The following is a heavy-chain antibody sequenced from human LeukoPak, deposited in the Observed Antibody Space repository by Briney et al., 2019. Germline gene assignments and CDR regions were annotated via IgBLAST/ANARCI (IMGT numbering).Heavy chain of an antibody. CDR1: VYTFTGYY. CDR3: ATGWWFDP. D-gene: IGHD1-14*01. V-gene: IGHV1-2*02. CDR2: INPNSGGT. J-gene: IGHJ5*02. Sequence: ASVKVSCKASVYTFTGYYMHWVRQAPGRGLEWMGWINPNSGGTNYAQEFQGRVTMTRDTSISTAYMELSRLRSDDTAVYYCATGWWFDPWGQGTLVTVSS.